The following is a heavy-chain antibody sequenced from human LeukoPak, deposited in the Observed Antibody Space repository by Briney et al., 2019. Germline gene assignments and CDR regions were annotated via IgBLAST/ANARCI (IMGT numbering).Heavy chain of an antibody. V-gene: IGHV3-21*01. D-gene: IGHD5-24*01. CDR1: GFTLKTFK. J-gene: IGHJ4*02. Sequence: PGGSLRLSCVVSGFTLKTFKMNWVRQAPGQGLEWVSSISSDSTYTSYADSVKGGLTISGDSAKNSMYLQMDSLRAEDTAVYYCARVRRDGYYFDSWGQGTLVTVCS. CDR2: ISSDSTYT. CDR3: ARVRRDGYYFDS.